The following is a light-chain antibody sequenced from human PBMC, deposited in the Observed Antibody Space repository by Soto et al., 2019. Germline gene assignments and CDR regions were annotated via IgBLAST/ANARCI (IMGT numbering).Light chain of an antibody. CDR1: QSVSRY. CDR2: DAS. V-gene: IGKV3-11*01. Sequence: EVVLTQSPATLSLSPGDRATLSCRVSQSVSRYMAWYQQKPGQAPRLLIYDASNRAPGIPARFSGSGSGTDFTLTISSLEPEDFAVYFCQQRSYWPQLTFGGGTKVEIK. CDR3: QQRSYWPQLT. J-gene: IGKJ4*01.